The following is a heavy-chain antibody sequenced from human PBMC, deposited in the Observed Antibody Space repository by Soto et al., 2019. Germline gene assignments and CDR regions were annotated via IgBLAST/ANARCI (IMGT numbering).Heavy chain of an antibody. Sequence: PGESLKISCKGSGYSFTSYWIGWVRQMPGKGLEWMGIIYPGDSDTRYSPSFQGQVTISADKSISTAYLQWSSLKASDTAMYYCARQAPYYYGSGKGDYYGMDVWGQGTTVTVSS. CDR1: GYSFTSYW. CDR3: ARQAPYYYGSGKGDYYGMDV. D-gene: IGHD3-10*01. J-gene: IGHJ6*02. CDR2: IYPGDSDT. V-gene: IGHV5-51*01.